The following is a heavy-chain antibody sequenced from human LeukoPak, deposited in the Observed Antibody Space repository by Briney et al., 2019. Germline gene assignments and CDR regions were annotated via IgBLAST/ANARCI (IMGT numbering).Heavy chain of an antibody. CDR1: GYTFIGYY. J-gene: IGHJ4*02. CDR2: VNPNSGGT. V-gene: IGHV1-2*02. CDR3: ARVWFGELLPPD. Sequence: ASVKVSCKASGYTFIGYYIHWVRQAPGQGLEWMGWVNPNSGGTNYAQKFQGRVTMTWDTSISTAYMELSRLRSDDTAVYYCARVWFGELLPPDWGQGTLVTVSS. D-gene: IGHD3-10*01.